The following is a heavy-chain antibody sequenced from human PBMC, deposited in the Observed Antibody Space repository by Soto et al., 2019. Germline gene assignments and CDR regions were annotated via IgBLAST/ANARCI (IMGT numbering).Heavy chain of an antibody. V-gene: IGHV4-59*08. CDR3: ARRGSHLDY. CDR2: IYYTGST. D-gene: IGHD1-26*01. J-gene: IGHJ4*02. Sequence: QVQLQESGPGLVKPSETLSLTCTVSGGSTIGFYWSWIRQPPGKGLEWIGYIYYTGSTSYNPSLKSRVTISLDTSKNQFSLILRSVTAADAAVYYSARRGSHLDYWGQGALVTVSS. CDR1: GGSTIGFY.